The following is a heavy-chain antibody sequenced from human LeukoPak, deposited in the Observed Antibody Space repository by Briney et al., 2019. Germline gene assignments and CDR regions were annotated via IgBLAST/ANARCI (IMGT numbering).Heavy chain of an antibody. CDR2: IYYSGST. D-gene: IGHD6-19*01. V-gene: IGHV4-59*08. CDR1: GGSISSYY. CDR3: ARRTYSSGWYVDY. J-gene: IGHJ4*02. Sequence: SETLSLTYTVSGGSISSYYWSWIRQPPGKGLEWIGYIYYSGSTNYNPSLKSRVTISVDTSKNQFSLKLSSVTAADTAVYYCARRTYSSGWYVDYWGQGTLVTVSS.